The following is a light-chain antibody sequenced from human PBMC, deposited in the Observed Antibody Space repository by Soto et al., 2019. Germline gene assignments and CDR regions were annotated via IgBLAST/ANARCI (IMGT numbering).Light chain of an antibody. CDR1: QSISSW. Sequence: DIQMTQSPSTLSASVGDRVTITCRASQSISSWLAWYQQKPGKAPKLLIYDASSLESGVPSRFSGSGSGTAFTLTISSLQPDDFATYYCQQYNSYSPMYTFGQGTKLEIK. J-gene: IGKJ2*01. CDR2: DAS. CDR3: QQYNSYSPMYT. V-gene: IGKV1-5*01.